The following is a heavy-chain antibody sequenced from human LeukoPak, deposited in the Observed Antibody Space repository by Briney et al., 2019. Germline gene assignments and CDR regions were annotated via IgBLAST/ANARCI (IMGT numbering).Heavy chain of an antibody. CDR1: GGSISSSSYY. V-gene: IGHV4-39*01. Sequence: SETLSLTCTVSGGSISSSSYYWGWIRQPPGKGLEWIASIYYSGSTYYNPSLKGRLTISVDTSKNQFSLKLSSVTATDTAVYYCARRGYCSSTSCYEYWFDPWGQGTLVTVSS. CDR2: IYYSGST. D-gene: IGHD2-2*01. CDR3: ARRGYCSSTSCYEYWFDP. J-gene: IGHJ5*02.